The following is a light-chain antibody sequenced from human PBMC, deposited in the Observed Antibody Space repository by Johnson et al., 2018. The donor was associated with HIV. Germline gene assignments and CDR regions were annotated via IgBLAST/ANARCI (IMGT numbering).Light chain of an antibody. CDR1: SSNIGNNF. CDR2: ENN. J-gene: IGLJ1*01. Sequence: QSVLTQPPSVSAAPGQKVTISCSGSSSNIGNNFVSWYQHLPGTAPKPLIDENNKRPSGIPDRFSGPKSGTSANLGIPGHQTGDEADYYCGTWESSLSAVFFVTGPKVTVL. CDR3: GTWESSLSAVF. V-gene: IGLV1-51*02.